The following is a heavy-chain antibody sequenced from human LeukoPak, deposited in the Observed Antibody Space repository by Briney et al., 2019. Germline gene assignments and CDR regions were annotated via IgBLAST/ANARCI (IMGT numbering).Heavy chain of an antibody. J-gene: IGHJ4*02. CDR1: GGSISSYY. V-gene: IGHV4-59*12. Sequence: SETLSLTCTVSGGSISSYYWSWIRQPPGKGLEWIGYIYYSGSTNYNPSLKSRVTISVDTSKNQFSLKLSSVTAADTAVYYCASLSTMVRGAIDYWGQGTLVTVSS. D-gene: IGHD3-10*01. CDR3: ASLSTMVRGAIDY. CDR2: IYYSGST.